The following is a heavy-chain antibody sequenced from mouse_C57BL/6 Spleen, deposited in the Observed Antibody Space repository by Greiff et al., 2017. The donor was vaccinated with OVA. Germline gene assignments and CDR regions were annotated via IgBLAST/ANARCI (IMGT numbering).Heavy chain of an antibody. D-gene: IGHD1-1*01. J-gene: IGHJ1*03. CDR3: ARAPSTTDWYFDV. V-gene: IGHV1-64*01. Sequence: QVQLQQPGAELVKPGASVKLSYKASGYTFTSYWMHWVKQRPGQGLEWIGMIHPNSGSTNYNEKFKSKATLTVDKSSSTAYMQLSSLTSEDSAVYYCARAPSTTDWYFDVWGTGTTVTVSS. CDR2: IHPNSGST. CDR1: GYTFTSYW.